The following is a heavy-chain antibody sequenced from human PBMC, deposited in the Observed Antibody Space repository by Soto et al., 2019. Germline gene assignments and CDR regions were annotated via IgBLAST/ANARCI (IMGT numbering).Heavy chain of an antibody. D-gene: IGHD3-3*01. V-gene: IGHV1-69*01. CDR3: ARETTIFGVGPVMDPGWFDP. CDR2: IIPIFGTA. CDR1: GGTFSSYA. J-gene: IGHJ5*02. Sequence: QVQLVQSGAEVKKPGSSVKVTCKASGGTFSSYAISWVRQAPGQGHEWMGGIIPIFGTANYAQKFQGRVTITADESTSTAYMELSSLRSEDTAVYYCARETTIFGVGPVMDPGWFDPWGQGTLVTVSS.